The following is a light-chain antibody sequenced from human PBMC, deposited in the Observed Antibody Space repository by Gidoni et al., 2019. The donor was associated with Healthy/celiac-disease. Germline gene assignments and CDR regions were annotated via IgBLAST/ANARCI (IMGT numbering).Light chain of an antibody. Sequence: SYALQPPPTVSVSPGQTARITGSGDALPKQYAYWYQQKPGQAPVLVIYKDSERPSGIPERFSGSSSGTTVTLTISGVQAEDEADYYCQSADSSGTYVVFGGGTKLTVL. V-gene: IGLV3-25*03. CDR3: QSADSSGTYVV. CDR2: KDS. CDR1: ALPKQY. J-gene: IGLJ2*01.